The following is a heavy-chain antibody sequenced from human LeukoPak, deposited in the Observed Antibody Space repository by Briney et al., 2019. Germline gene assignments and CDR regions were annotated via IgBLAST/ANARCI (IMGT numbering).Heavy chain of an antibody. Sequence: PSETLSLTCTVSGYSISSGYYWGWIRQPPGKGLGWIGSIYHSGSTYYNPSLKSRVTVSVDTSKNLFSLKLSSVTAADTAVYYCARHYSSSWYELASNWFDPWGQGTLVTVSS. CDR3: ARHYSSSWYELASNWFDP. J-gene: IGHJ5*02. CDR1: GYSISSGYY. CDR2: IYHSGST. V-gene: IGHV4-38-2*02. D-gene: IGHD6-13*01.